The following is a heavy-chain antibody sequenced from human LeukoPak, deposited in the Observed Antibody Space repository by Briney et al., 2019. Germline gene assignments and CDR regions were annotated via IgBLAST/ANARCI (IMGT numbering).Heavy chain of an antibody. CDR2: IYYSGST. J-gene: IGHJ4*02. V-gene: IGHV4-59*01. CDR3: ARGSYSSSFGVDY. Sequence: PSETLSLTCTVSGGSISSYYWSWIRQPPGKGLEWIGYIYYSGSTNYNPSLKSRVTISVDTSKNQFSLKLSSVTAADTAVYYCARGSYSSSFGVDYWGQGTLVTVSS. D-gene: IGHD6-6*01. CDR1: GGSISSYY.